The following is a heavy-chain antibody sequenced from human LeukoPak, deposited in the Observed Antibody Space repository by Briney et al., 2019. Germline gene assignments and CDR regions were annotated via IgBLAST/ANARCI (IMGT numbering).Heavy chain of an antibody. V-gene: IGHV4-38-2*02. Sequence: SETLSLTCTVSGYSISSGYYWGWIRQPPGKGLEWIGSIYHSGNTYYNPSLKSRVTISVDTSKNQFSPKLSSVTAADTAVYYCARSQFIVGATPDFDYWGQGTLVTVSS. D-gene: IGHD1-26*01. CDR3: ARSQFIVGATPDFDY. CDR1: GYSISSGYY. J-gene: IGHJ4*02. CDR2: IYHSGNT.